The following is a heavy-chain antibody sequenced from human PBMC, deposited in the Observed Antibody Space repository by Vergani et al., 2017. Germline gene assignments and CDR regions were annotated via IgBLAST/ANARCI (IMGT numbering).Heavy chain of an antibody. D-gene: IGHD3-3*01. CDR1: GGPFSGYY. Sequence: QVQLQQWGAGLLKPSETLSLTCAVFGGPFSGYYWSWIRQPPGKGPEWIGEINHGGSTNYNPSLKSRVTISVDTAKNQFSLKLSSVTASDTAVYYCASGRSYYDCWSGPGHYMDVWGKGTTVTVSS. J-gene: IGHJ6*03. CDR2: INHGGST. V-gene: IGHV4-34*01. CDR3: ASGRSYYDCWSGPGHYMDV.